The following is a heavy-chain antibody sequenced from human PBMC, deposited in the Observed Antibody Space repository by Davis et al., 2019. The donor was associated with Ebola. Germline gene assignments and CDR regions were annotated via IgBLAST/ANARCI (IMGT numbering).Heavy chain of an antibody. CDR1: GGSFSGYY. CDR3: ARDCSGGSCYAWGYYYGMDV. Sequence: MPSETLSLTCAVYGGSFSGYYWSWIRQPPGKGLEWIGEINHSGSTNYNPSLKSRVTISVDTSKNQFSLKLSSVTAADTAVYYCARDCSGGSCYAWGYYYGMDVWGQGTTVTVSS. D-gene: IGHD2-15*01. CDR2: INHSGST. J-gene: IGHJ6*02. V-gene: IGHV4-34*01.